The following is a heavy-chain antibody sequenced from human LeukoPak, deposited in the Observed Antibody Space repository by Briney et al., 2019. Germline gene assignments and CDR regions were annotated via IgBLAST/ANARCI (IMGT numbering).Heavy chain of an antibody. CDR1: GFTFSSYG. CDR2: ISYDGSNK. V-gene: IGHV3-30*18. J-gene: IGHJ4*02. Sequence: GGSLRPSCAASGFTFSSYGMHWVRQAPGKGLEWVAVISYDGSNKYYADSVKGRFTISRDNSKNTLYLQMNSLRAEDTAVYYCAKIFIEDSPFDYWGQGTLVTVSS. CDR3: AKIFIEDSPFDY. D-gene: IGHD5-18*01.